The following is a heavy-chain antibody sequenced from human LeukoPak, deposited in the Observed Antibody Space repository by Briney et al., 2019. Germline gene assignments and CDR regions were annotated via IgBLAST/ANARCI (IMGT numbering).Heavy chain of an antibody. Sequence: GRSLSLSCAASGFTLSSYGMHWVPQAPGKAREWVTVIRYDGSSKSYADSPTCRFTIYRDNSKNTLYLQMSSLRAEVTAVYYCAKDYDFWSGRLDFWGQGTLVTVSS. CDR3: AKDYDFWSGRLDF. V-gene: IGHV3-30*02. J-gene: IGHJ4*02. D-gene: IGHD3-3*01. CDR2: IRYDGSSK. CDR1: GFTLSSYG.